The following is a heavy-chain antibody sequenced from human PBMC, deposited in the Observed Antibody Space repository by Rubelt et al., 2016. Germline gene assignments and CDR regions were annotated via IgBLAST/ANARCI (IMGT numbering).Heavy chain of an antibody. Sequence: EVQLVESGGGLVKPGGSLRLSCAASGFTFSSYWMSWVRQAPGKGLEWVSAISGSGGSTYYADSVKGLFTISSVNAKNMLYLQMNSLRAEDTAVYYCARDRGGMTMVRGVIAYWGQGTLVTVSS. CDR1: GFTFSSYW. D-gene: IGHD3-10*01. CDR3: ARDRGGMTMVRGVIAY. CDR2: ISGSGGST. V-gene: IGHV3-23*04. J-gene: IGHJ4*02.